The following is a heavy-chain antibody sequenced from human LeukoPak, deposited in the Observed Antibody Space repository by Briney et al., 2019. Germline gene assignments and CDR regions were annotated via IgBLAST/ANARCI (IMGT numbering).Heavy chain of an antibody. Sequence: SETLSLTCAVSGGSISSSNWWSWVRQPPGKGLGWIGEIYHSGSTNYNPSLKSRVTISVDKSKNQFSLKLSSVTAADTAVYYCARDKQQLVRGAFDYWGQGTLVTVSS. J-gene: IGHJ4*02. V-gene: IGHV4-4*02. CDR2: IYHSGST. CDR1: GGSISSSNW. D-gene: IGHD6-13*01. CDR3: ARDKQQLVRGAFDY.